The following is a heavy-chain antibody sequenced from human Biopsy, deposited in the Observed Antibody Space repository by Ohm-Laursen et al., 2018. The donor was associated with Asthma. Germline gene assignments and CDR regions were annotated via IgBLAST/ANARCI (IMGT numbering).Heavy chain of an antibody. Sequence: SSVKVSCKSSGGTFSSYAISWVRQAPGQELEWMGGIIPIFGTANYAQKFQGRVTITADESTSTAYMELSSLRSEDTAVYYCARDPHNSYLASLRTKFNYYYYGMDVWGQGTTVTVSS. CDR2: IIPIFGTA. J-gene: IGHJ6*02. CDR1: GGTFSSYA. D-gene: IGHD1-7*01. CDR3: ARDPHNSYLASLRTKFNYYYYGMDV. V-gene: IGHV1-69*01.